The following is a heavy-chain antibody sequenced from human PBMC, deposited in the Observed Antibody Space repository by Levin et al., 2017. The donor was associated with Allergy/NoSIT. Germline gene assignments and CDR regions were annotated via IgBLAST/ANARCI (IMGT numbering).Heavy chain of an antibody. CDR1: GFTFSSYG. CDR2: ISYDGSNK. D-gene: IGHD6-6*01. CDR3: AKDRLLFQH. J-gene: IGHJ1*01. Sequence: GGSLRLSCAASGFTFSSYGMHWVRQAPGKGLEWVAVISYDGSNKYYADSVKGRFTISRDNSKNTLYLQMNSLRAEDTAVYYCAKDRLLFQHWGQGTLVTVSS. V-gene: IGHV3-30*18.